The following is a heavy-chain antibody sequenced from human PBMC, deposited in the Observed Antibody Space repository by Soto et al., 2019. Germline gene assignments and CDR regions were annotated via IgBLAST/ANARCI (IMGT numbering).Heavy chain of an antibody. CDR1: GFTFSSYG. J-gene: IGHJ6*02. CDR3: ANEGPVFDHYGMDV. D-gene: IGHD1-20*01. V-gene: IGHV3-30*18. CDR2: ISYDGSNK. Sequence: GGSLRLSCAASGFTFSSYGMHWVRQAPGKGLEWVAVISYDGSNKYYADSVKGRFTISRDNSKNTLYLQMNSLRAEDTAVYYCANEGPVFDHYGMDVWGQGTTVTVSS.